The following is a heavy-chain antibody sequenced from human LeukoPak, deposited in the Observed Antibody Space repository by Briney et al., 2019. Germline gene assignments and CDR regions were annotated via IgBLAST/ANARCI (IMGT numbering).Heavy chain of an antibody. D-gene: IGHD6-19*01. V-gene: IGHV1-2*02. CDR3: ARVVGAYSSGWDYYFDY. CDR1: GYTFTGYY. Sequence: ASVKVSCKASGYTFTGYYMHWVRQAPGQGLGCMGWINPNSGGTNYAQKFQGRVTMTRDTSISTAYMELSRLRSDDTAVYYCARVVGAYSSGWDYYFDYWGQGTLVTVSS. J-gene: IGHJ4*02. CDR2: INPNSGGT.